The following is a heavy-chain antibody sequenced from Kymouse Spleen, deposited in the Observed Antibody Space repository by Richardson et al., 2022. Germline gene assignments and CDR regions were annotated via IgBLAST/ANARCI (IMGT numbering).Heavy chain of an antibody. CDR2: ISSSSSTI. CDR3: ARGYYYGSGSYLDV. Sequence: EVQLVESGGGLVQPGGSLRLSCAASGFTFSSYSMNWVRQAPGKGLEWVSYISSSSSTIYYADSVKGRFTISRDNAKNSLYLQMNSLRDEDTAVYYCARGYYYGSGSYLDVWGQGTTVTVSS. J-gene: IGHJ6*02. V-gene: IGHV3-48*02. CDR1: GFTFSSYS. D-gene: IGHD3-10*01.